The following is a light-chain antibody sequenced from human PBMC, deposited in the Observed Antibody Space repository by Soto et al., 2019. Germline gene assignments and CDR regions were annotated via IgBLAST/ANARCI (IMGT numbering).Light chain of an antibody. Sequence: IQLTQSPSSLSASVGDTVTVTCRASQTINIYLNWYQQKPGKAPEHLISAASSLQSGVPSRFSGGGSRTDFTLTIYSLQPEDFATYYCQQSYRSPYTFGQGTTLEMK. V-gene: IGKV1-39*01. J-gene: IGKJ2*01. CDR1: QTINIY. CDR2: AAS. CDR3: QQSYRSPYT.